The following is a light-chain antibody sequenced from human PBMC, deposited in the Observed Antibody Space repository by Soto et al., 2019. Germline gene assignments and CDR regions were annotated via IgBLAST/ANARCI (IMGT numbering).Light chain of an antibody. J-gene: IGKJ1*01. CDR1: QSVSSN. V-gene: IGKV3-15*01. CDR3: QQYTNWWT. CDR2: GAS. Sequence: EIVMTQSPATLSVSPGERATLSCRASQSVSSNLAWYQQKHGQAPRLLIYGASTRATGIPARFSGSGSGTEFTLTISSLQSEDFAAYYCQQYTNWWTFGQGTKVEIK.